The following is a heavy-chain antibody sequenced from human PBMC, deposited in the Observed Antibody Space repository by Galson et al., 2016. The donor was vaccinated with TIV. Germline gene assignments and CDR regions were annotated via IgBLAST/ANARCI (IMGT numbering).Heavy chain of an antibody. CDR2: ISPMFHTA. CDR1: GGNFGDYA. Sequence: SVKVSCKVSGGNFGDYAIAWVRQAPGQGLEWMGEISPMFHTANYAQKFQGSVTITADESTTTSYMELSSLRYEDTAQYYCAREALPHSSNWPFWGQGTLITVSS. V-gene: IGHV1-69*13. CDR3: AREALPHSSNWPF. D-gene: IGHD1-1*01. J-gene: IGHJ4*02.